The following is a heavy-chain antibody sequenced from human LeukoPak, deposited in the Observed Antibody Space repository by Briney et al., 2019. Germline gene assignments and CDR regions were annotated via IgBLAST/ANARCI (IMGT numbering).Heavy chain of an antibody. CDR3: ARQFDGSHPNAFDI. D-gene: IGHD1-26*01. Sequence: GGSLRLSCAASGFTFSTYGMHWVRQAPGKRLEWVAVTWYDGSYKYYGDFVKGRFTISRDNSKNTLYLQMASLRVEDTAVYYCARQFDGSHPNAFDIWGQGTMVTVSS. CDR1: GFTFSTYG. J-gene: IGHJ3*02. V-gene: IGHV3-33*01. CDR2: TWYDGSYK.